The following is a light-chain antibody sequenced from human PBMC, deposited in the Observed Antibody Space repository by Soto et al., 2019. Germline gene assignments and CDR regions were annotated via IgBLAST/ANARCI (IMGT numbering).Light chain of an antibody. CDR1: QSVGSN. CDR3: QQYTNWPPIT. V-gene: IGKV3-15*01. CDR2: GAS. Sequence: EIVLTQSPATLSASPGERATLSCRASQSVGSNLAWFQQKPGQAPRLLIYGASTRATGVPARFSGSGSGTDFTLTISSLQSEDFAVYYCQQYTNWPPITVGQGTRLEIK. J-gene: IGKJ5*01.